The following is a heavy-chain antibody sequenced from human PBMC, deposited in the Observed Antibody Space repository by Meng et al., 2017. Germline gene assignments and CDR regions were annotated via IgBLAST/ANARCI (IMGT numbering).Heavy chain of an antibody. Sequence: QGRVVQSGAEGKRPGSSVKVSCKASGGTFSSYAISWVRQAPGQGLEWMGGIIPIFGTANYAQKFQGRVTITADESTSTAYMELSSLRSEDTAVYYCARDSDSSSWYDYFGYWGQGTLVTVSS. V-gene: IGHV1-69*01. D-gene: IGHD6-13*01. CDR1: GGTFSSYA. CDR2: IIPIFGTA. J-gene: IGHJ4*02. CDR3: ARDSDSSSWYDYFGY.